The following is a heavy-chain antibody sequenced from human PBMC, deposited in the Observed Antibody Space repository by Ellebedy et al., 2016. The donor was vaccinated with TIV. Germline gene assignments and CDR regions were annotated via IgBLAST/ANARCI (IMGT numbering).Heavy chain of an antibody. D-gene: IGHD3-22*01. CDR1: GGSFSGYY. V-gene: IGHV4-34*01. J-gene: IGHJ4*02. CDR2: INHSGST. CDR3: ASTRYYYDSSGYQTFDY. Sequence: MPSETLSLTCAVYGGSFSGYYWSWIRQPQGKGLEWIGEINHSGSTNYNPSLKSRVTISVDTSKNQFSLKLSSVTAADTAVYYCASTRYYYDSSGYQTFDYWGQGTLVTVSS.